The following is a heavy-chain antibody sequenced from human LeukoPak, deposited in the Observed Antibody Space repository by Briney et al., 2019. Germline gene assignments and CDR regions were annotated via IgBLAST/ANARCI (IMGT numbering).Heavy chain of an antibody. CDR3: ASAPGKWELGEGH. CDR1: GFTVSSNS. Sequence: GGSLTLSCTVSGFTVSSNSMSWLRPAPGKELAGVSFIYSGTIHYSGSVKGRLTISRDNSKNTLYLQMNSLRAEATAVYYCASAPGKWELGEGHWGQGTLVTVSS. D-gene: IGHD1-26*01. J-gene: IGHJ4*02. CDR2: IYSGTI. V-gene: IGHV3-66*03.